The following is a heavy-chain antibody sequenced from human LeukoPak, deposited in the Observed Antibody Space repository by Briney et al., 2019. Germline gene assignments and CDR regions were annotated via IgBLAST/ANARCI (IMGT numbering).Heavy chain of an antibody. CDR3: ASSRYDSSGYYGIIAY. CDR2: ITRSSNYI. D-gene: IGHD3-22*01. Sequence: PGGSLRLSCVASGFTFSSYSMNWVRQAPGKGLEWVSSITRSSNYIYYADSVKGRFTISRDNAKNSLYLQMNSLRAEDTAVYYCASSRYDSSGYYGIIAYWGRGTLVTVSS. CDR1: GFTFSSYS. J-gene: IGHJ4*02. V-gene: IGHV3-21*01.